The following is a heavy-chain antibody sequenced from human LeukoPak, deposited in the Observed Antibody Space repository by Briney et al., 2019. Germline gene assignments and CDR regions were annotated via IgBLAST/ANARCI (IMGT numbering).Heavy chain of an antibody. CDR1: GYTFTGYY. V-gene: IGHV1-18*04. J-gene: IGHJ4*02. Sequence: ASVKVSCKASGYTFTGYYMHWVRQAPGQGLEWIGWISAYNGNTNYAQKLQGRVTMTTDTSTSTAYMELRSLRSDDTAVYYCARGRYDILTGYYLGDDYWGQGTLVTVSS. CDR3: ARGRYDILTGYYLGDDY. CDR2: ISAYNGNT. D-gene: IGHD3-9*01.